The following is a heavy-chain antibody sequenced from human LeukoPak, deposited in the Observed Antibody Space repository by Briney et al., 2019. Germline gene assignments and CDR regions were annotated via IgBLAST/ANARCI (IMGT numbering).Heavy chain of an antibody. Sequence: GGSLRLSCAASGFTFSDYAMHWVRQAPGKGLEWVAAISYDGSNKYYADSVKGRFTISRDNSKNTLYLQMNSLRAEDTAVYYCARGDYYDSSAPPDWGQGTLVTVSS. V-gene: IGHV3-30-3*01. CDR2: ISYDGSNK. D-gene: IGHD3-22*01. J-gene: IGHJ4*02. CDR1: GFTFSDYA. CDR3: ARGDYYDSSAPPD.